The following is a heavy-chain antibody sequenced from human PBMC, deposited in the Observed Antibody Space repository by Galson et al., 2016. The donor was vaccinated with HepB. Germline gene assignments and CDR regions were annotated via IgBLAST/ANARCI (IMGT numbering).Heavy chain of an antibody. Sequence: SLRLSCAASGSTVSSNYMSWVRQAPGKGLEWVSVIYSGGSTYYADSVKGRFTISRDNSKNTLYLQMNSLRAEDTAVYYCARDSGSRPGSGGFGYWGQGTLVTVSS. CDR3: ARDSGSRPGSGGFGY. CDR1: GSTVSSNY. J-gene: IGHJ4*02. V-gene: IGHV3-53*01. D-gene: IGHD2-2*01. CDR2: IYSGGST.